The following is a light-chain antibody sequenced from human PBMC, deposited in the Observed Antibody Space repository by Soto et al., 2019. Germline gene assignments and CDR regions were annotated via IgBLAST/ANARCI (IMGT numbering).Light chain of an antibody. V-gene: IGKV3D-15*01. CDR2: DIF. CDR3: QQYNSWPLT. J-gene: IGKJ4*01. Sequence: IVLTPSPGTLSLPPRERATLYCVASQSVGSDLAWYQQKPGQAPRLVIYDIFTRATGVPTRISGSGSGTEFTLTISSLQSEDFAVYYCQQYNSWPLTFGGGSKVDIK. CDR1: QSVGSD.